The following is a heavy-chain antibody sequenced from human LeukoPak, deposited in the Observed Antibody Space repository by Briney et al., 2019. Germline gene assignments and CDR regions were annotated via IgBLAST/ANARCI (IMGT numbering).Heavy chain of an antibody. V-gene: IGHV3-23*01. CDR1: GFTFSSYA. D-gene: IGHD3-22*01. J-gene: IGHJ3*02. Sequence: PGASLRLSCAASGFTFSSYAMSWVRQAPGKGLEWVSAISGSGGSTYYADSVKGRFTISRDNSKNTLYLQMNSLRAEDTAVYYCAKTPSDYYDSSDPPTDAFDIWDQGTMVTVSS. CDR2: ISGSGGST. CDR3: AKTPSDYYDSSDPPTDAFDI.